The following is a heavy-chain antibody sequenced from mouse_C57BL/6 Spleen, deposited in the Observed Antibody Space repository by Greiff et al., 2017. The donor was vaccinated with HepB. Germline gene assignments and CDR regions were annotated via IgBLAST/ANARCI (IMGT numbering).Heavy chain of an antibody. CDR3: ESAEKDYYSNRGTWFAY. Sequence: VQLQQSGAELVKPGASVKLSCKASGYTFTEYTIHWVKQRSGQGLEWIGWFYPGSGSIKYNEKFKDKATLTVDKSSSTVYMELSRLTSEDSAVYSGESAEKDYYSNRGTWFAYWGQGTLVTVAA. D-gene: IGHD2-5*01. V-gene: IGHV1-62-2*01. CDR2: FYPGSGSI. CDR1: GYTFTEYT. J-gene: IGHJ3*01.